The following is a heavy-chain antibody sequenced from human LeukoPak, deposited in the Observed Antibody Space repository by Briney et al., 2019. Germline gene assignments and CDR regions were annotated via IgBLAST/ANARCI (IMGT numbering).Heavy chain of an antibody. CDR2: IYYSGST. D-gene: IGHD2-2*01. V-gene: IGHV4-39*07. Sequence: SETLSLTCTVSGGSISSSSYYWGWIRQPPGKGLEWIGSIYYSGSTYYNPSLKSRVTISVDTSKNQFSLKLSSVTAADTAVYYCARYADIVVVPAASFDYWGQGTLVTVSS. J-gene: IGHJ4*02. CDR3: ARYADIVVVPAASFDY. CDR1: GGSISSSSYY.